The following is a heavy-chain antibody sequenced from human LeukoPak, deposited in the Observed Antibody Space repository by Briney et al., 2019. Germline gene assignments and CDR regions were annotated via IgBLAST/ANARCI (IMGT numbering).Heavy chain of an antibody. Sequence: SETLSLTCTVSGGSISSRSLYWGWIRQPPGKGLEWIGSIYHSGSTYYNPSLKSRVTISVDTSKNQFSLKLSSVTAADTAVYYCTANLVGATYYYYYMDVWGKGTTVTVSS. D-gene: IGHD1-26*01. CDR2: IYHSGST. V-gene: IGHV4-39*07. CDR3: TANLVGATYYYYYMDV. J-gene: IGHJ6*03. CDR1: GGSISSRSLY.